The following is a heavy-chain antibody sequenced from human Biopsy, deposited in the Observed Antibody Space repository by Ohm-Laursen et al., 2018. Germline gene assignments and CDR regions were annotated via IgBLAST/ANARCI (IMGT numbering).Heavy chain of an antibody. V-gene: IGHV1-2*02. J-gene: IGHJ3*01. CDR3: TRDIMNTIAGLVARSDVFDV. Sequence: ASVKVSCKTSGYTVNDYFLHWLRQAPGQGPEWMGWISPNSGGTNYAQKFQGRVSMTADTSAATVYMELSSLTSDDTAVYYCTRDIMNTIAGLVARSDVFDVWGQGTMVTVSS. CDR2: ISPNSGGT. D-gene: IGHD3-16*02. CDR1: GYTVNDYF.